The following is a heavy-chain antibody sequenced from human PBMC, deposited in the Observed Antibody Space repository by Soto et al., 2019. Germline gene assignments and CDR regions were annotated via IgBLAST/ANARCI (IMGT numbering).Heavy chain of an antibody. D-gene: IGHD5-12*01. CDR1: GFTFSSYA. CDR2: ISYDGSNK. V-gene: IGHV3-30-3*01. Sequence: PWGSLRLSCAASGFTFSSYAMHWVRQAPGKGLEWVAVISYDGSNKYYADSVKGRFTISRDNSKNTLYLQMNSLRAEDTAVYYCAKGIGYSGYDWSGGYFDYWGQGTLVTVTS. J-gene: IGHJ4*02. CDR3: AKGIGYSGYDWSGGYFDY.